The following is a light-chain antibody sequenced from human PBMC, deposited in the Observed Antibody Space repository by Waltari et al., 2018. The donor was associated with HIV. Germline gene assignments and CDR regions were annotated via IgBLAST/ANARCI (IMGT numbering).Light chain of an antibody. V-gene: IGKV4-1*01. CDR3: QQYHSGST. CDR1: QSVSSNNKDY. CDR2: WTS. J-gene: IGKJ1*01. Sequence: DFVMTQSPDSLAVSLGERATINYRSSQSVSSNNKDYLAWYQQKPGQPPKLLIYWTSTRGSGVPDRFSGSGSGTDFTLAISSLQAEDVAVYYCQQYHSGSTFGQGTKVEIK.